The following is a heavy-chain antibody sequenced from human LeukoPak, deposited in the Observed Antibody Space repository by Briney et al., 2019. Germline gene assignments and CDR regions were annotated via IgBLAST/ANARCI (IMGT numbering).Heavy chain of an antibody. Sequence: GGSLRLSCAASGFTFSNYAMNWVRQAPGKGLEWVSGISNSGGNTHYANSVRGRFTISRDNSKDTVYLQMNSLGAEDAAVYYCAKDVYLGATTGADYWGEGTLVTVSS. D-gene: IGHD1-26*01. J-gene: IGHJ4*02. CDR1: GFTFSNYA. CDR2: ISNSGGNT. V-gene: IGHV3-23*01. CDR3: AKDVYLGATTGADY.